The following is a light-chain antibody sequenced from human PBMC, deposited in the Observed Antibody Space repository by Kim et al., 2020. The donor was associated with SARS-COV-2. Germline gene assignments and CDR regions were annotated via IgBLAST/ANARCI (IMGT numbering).Light chain of an antibody. V-gene: IGKV1-39*01. J-gene: IGKJ2*01. CDR2: AAS. Sequence: DMQMTQSPFSLSASVGDRVTITCRASQSISRYLNWYQQKPGKAPKLLIYAASSLQSGVPSRFSGSGSGTDFTLTISSLQREDFATYYCQQSYSMYTFGQGTTLEI. CDR3: QQSYSMYT. CDR1: QSISRY.